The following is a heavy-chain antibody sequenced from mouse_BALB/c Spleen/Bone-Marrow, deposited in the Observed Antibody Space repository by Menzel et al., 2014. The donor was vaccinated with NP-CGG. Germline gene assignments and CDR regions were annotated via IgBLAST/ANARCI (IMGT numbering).Heavy chain of an antibody. Sequence: VQLQESGAELVRPGTSMKVSCKASGYAFTNYLIDWVKQRPGQGLEWIGVINPGSDATDYSEKFKGKATLTADKSSSTAYMQLSSLTSDDSAVYFCARCLTGTSAMDYWGQGTSVTVSS. V-gene: IGHV1-54*01. J-gene: IGHJ4*01. CDR1: GYAFTNYL. D-gene: IGHD4-1*01. CDR3: ARCLTGTSAMDY. CDR2: INPGSDAT.